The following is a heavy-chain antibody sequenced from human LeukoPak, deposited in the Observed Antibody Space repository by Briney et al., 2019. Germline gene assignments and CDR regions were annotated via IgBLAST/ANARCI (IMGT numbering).Heavy chain of an antibody. V-gene: IGHV4-34*01. CDR3: ARGPVLTCYPADV. CDR1: GGSFSGYY. J-gene: IGHJ6*04. CDR2: INHSGST. Sequence: SETLSLTCAVYGGSFSGYYWSWIRQPPGKGLEWIGEINHSGSTNYNPSLKSRVTLSVDTFKNQFSLKLSSVTAADTAVYYCARGPVLTCYPADVWGKGTTVTVSS. D-gene: IGHD3-9*01.